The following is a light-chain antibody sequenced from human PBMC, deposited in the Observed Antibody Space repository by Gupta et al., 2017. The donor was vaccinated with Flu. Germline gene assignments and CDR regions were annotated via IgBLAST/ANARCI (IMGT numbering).Light chain of an antibody. Sequence: APLPLPPGAVASLSCWASQSVSSYLAKSQQKPVQSPMLLIYDASNRATGIRARFSGSGSGMDFTLTISSIEPEDFADYYSQQRSNWPPVTFGQGTRVEIK. CDR1: QSVSSY. V-gene: IGKV3-11*01. CDR3: QQRSNWPPVT. J-gene: IGKJ5*01. CDR2: DAS.